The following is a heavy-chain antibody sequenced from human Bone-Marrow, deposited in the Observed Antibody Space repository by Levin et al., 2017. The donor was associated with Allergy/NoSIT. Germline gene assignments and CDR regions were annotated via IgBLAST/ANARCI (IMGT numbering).Heavy chain of an antibody. J-gene: IGHJ6*02. Sequence: GGSLRLSCSASGFTFSRYSMAWVRQAPGKGLEWVSYITTASSYKHYSDSVGGRFTISRDNAKNSLYLRMTSLRAEDTAVYYCARRDYYYYGLDVWGQGTTVTVSS. CDR1: GFTFSRYS. CDR3: ARRDYYYYGLDV. V-gene: IGHV3-21*01. CDR2: ITTASSYK.